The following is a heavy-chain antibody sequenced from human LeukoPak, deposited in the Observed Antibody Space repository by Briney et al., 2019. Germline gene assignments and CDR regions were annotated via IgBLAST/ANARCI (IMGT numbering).Heavy chain of an antibody. J-gene: IGHJ6*02. D-gene: IGHD3-9*01. CDR1: GGSFSGYC. CDR2: INHSGST. V-gene: IGHV4-34*01. Sequence: SETLSLTCAVYGGSFSGYCWSWIRQPPGKGLEWIGEINHSGSTNYNPSLKSRVTISVDTSKNQFSLKLSSVTAAGTAVYYCARGDYDILTGYPYYYYYGMDVWGQGTTVTVSS. CDR3: ARGDYDILTGYPYYYYYGMDV.